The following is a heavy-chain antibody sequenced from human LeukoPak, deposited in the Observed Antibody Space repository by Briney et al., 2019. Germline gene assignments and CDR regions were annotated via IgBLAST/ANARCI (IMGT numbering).Heavy chain of an antibody. V-gene: IGHV4-30-2*01. CDR3: ARVVTTYYYGMDV. J-gene: IGHJ6*02. D-gene: IGHD2-21*02. CDR2: IYHSGST. CDR1: GGSISSGGYS. Sequence: SETLSLTCAVSGGSISSGGYSWSWIRQPPGKGLEWIGYIYHSGSTYYNPSLKSRVTISVDRSKNQLSLKLSSVTAADTAVYYCARVVTTYYYGMDVWGQGTTVTVSS.